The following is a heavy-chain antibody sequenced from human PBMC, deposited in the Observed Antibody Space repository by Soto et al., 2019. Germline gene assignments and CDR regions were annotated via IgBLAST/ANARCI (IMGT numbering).Heavy chain of an antibody. CDR3: ARVVSYYDFWSGYSWFDP. CDR2: ISAYNGNT. CDR1: GYTFTSYG. V-gene: IGHV1-18*04. Sequence: ASVKVSCKASGYTFTSYGISWVRQAPVQGLEWMGWISAYNGNTNYAQKLQGRVTMTTDTSTSTAYMELRSLRSDDTAVYYCARVVSYYDFWSGYSWFDPWGQGTLVTVSS. J-gene: IGHJ5*02. D-gene: IGHD3-3*01.